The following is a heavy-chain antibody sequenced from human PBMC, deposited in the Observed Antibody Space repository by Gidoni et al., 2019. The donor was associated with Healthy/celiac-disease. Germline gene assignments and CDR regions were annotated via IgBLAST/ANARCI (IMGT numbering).Heavy chain of an antibody. CDR3: AREGDSSSLDY. J-gene: IGHJ4*02. D-gene: IGHD6-13*01. CDR1: GFTFSSYG. V-gene: IGHV3-33*01. Sequence: QVQLVESGGGVVQPGRSLRLSLAASGFTFSSYGMPWVSQAPGKGLGWVAVIWYDGSNKYYADSVKGRFTIFRENSKNTLYLQMNSLRAEDTAVYYCAREGDSSSLDYWGQGTLVTVSS. CDR2: IWYDGSNK.